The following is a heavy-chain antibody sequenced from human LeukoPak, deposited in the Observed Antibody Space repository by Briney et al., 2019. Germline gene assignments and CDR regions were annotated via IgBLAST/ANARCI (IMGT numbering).Heavy chain of an antibody. CDR3: ARGIYGSSGYYHGD. Sequence: KTSETLSLTCTVSGGSISSYYWSWIRQPPGKGLEWIGYIYYSGSTNYNPSLKSRVTISVDTSKNQFSLKLSSVTAADTAVYYCARGIYGSSGYYHGDWGQGTLVTVSS. CDR2: IYYSGST. CDR1: GGSISSYY. D-gene: IGHD3-22*01. J-gene: IGHJ4*02. V-gene: IGHV4-59*01.